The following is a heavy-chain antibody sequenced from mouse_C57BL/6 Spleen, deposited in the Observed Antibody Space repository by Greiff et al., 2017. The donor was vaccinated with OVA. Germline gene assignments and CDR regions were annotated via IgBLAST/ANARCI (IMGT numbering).Heavy chain of an antibody. J-gene: IGHJ3*01. CDR3: ARGVCDYVAY. V-gene: IGHV1-64*01. D-gene: IGHD2-4*01. Sequence: VQLQQPGAELVKPGASVKFSCKASCYTFTSYWMHWVKQRPGQGLEWIGMIHPNNGSTNYNEKFKSKSTLTVDKSSSTAYMQLSSLTSEVSAVDYCARGVCDYVAYWGQGTLVTVSA. CDR1: CYTFTSYW. CDR2: IHPNNGST.